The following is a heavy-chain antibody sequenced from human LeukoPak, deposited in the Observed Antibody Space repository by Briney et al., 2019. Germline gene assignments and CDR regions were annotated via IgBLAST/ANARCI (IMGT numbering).Heavy chain of an antibody. Sequence: GASVKVSCKASGYTFTSYDINWVRQATGQGLEWMGWMNPNSGNTGYAQKFQGRVTMTRNTSISTAYMELSSLRPEDTAVYYCARWETVGAIFDYWGQGTLVTVSS. CDR3: ARWETVGAIFDY. J-gene: IGHJ4*02. D-gene: IGHD1-26*01. CDR2: MNPNSGNT. V-gene: IGHV1-8*01. CDR1: GYTFTSYD.